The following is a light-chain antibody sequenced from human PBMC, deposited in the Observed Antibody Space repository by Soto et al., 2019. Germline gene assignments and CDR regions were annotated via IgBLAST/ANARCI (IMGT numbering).Light chain of an antibody. J-gene: IGKJ5*01. CDR3: QQYNNSTIT. Sequence: EILMTQSPATLSVSPGERATLSCRASQNILSNLAWYQQKTGKAPRLLIYGASTRATGIPARLSGSGYGTEFTITISSMKPEDFEIYYCQQYNNSTITFGQGTRLEIK. CDR2: GAS. V-gene: IGKV3-15*01. CDR1: QNILSN.